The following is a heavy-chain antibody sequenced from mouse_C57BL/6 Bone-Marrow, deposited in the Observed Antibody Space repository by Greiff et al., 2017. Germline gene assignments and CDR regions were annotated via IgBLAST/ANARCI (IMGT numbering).Heavy chain of an antibody. CDR2: IYPGDGDT. Sequence: QVQLQQSGPELVKPGASVKISCKASGYAFSSSWMNWVKQRPGKGLEWIGRIYPGDGDTNYNGKFKGKATLTADKSSSTAYMQLSSLTSEDSAVYFCARWGHYGSSYDFDYWGQGTTLTVSS. D-gene: IGHD1-1*01. CDR3: ARWGHYGSSYDFDY. CDR1: GYAFSSSW. V-gene: IGHV1-82*01. J-gene: IGHJ2*01.